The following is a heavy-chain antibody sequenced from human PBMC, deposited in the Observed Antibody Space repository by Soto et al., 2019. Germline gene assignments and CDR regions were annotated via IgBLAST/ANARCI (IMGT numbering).Heavy chain of an antibody. J-gene: IGHJ4*02. CDR1: GYTFTSYA. Sequence: QVQLVQSGAEVKKPGASVKVSCKASGYTFTSYAMHWVRQAPGQRLEWMGWINAGNGNTKYSQKFQGRVTITRDTSASTAYMELSSLRSEETAVYYCARAEVGNWIWVYWGQGTLVTVSS. CDR2: INAGNGNT. D-gene: IGHD1-20*01. V-gene: IGHV1-3*01. CDR3: ARAEVGNWIWVY.